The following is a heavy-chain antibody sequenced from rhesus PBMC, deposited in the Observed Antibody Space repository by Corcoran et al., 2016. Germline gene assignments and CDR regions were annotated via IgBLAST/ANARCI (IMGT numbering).Heavy chain of an antibody. CDR1: GGSISSGYG. J-gene: IGHJ4*01. D-gene: IGHD3-16*01. CDR3: ARGAYSGSLDY. V-gene: IGHV4-127*01. CDR2: IGGSSGST. Sequence: QVQLQESGPGVVKPSETLSLTCAVSGGSISSGYGWSWIRQPPGKGLEWIWYIGGSSGSTNYNPSLKSRVTISKDTSKNQFSLKLSSVTAADTAVYYCARGAYSGSLDYWGQGVLVTVSS.